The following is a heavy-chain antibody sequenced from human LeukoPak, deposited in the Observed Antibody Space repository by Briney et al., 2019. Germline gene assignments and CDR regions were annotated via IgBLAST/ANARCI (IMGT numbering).Heavy chain of an antibody. CDR1: GFTFSIFA. CDR2: ITSNGGST. Sequence: GESLRLSCSASGFTFSIFAIHWVRQAPRKGLEYVSAITSNGGSTYYADSVKGRFTISRDNSKNTLFLQMSSLRAEDTAVYYCVKAGIAVAGTPFAYWGQGTLVTVSS. J-gene: IGHJ4*02. D-gene: IGHD6-19*01. CDR3: VKAGIAVAGTPFAY. V-gene: IGHV3-64D*06.